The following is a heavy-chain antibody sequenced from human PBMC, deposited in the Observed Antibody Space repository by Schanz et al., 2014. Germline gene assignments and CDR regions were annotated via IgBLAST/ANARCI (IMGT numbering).Heavy chain of an antibody. Sequence: VQLVQSGAEVKKPGASVKVSCKASGYTLSAYSLHWVRQAPGQGLEWMGRINPNSGGTNYAQKLQARVTMTTDTSTSTAYMELRSLRSDDTAVYYCARDQSPYTNSSDVRYFDYWGQGSLVTVSS. J-gene: IGHJ4*02. D-gene: IGHD6-6*01. CDR1: GYTLSAYS. CDR2: INPNSGGT. CDR3: ARDQSPYTNSSDVRYFDY. V-gene: IGHV1-2*02.